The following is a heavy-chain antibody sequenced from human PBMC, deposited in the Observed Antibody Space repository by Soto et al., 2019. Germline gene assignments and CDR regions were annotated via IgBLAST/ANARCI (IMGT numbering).Heavy chain of an antibody. CDR2: IIPVFGTT. Sequence: QGQLVQSGPEVKKPGSSVKVSCKDSGGLFSSFAISWVRQAPGQGLEWLGGIIPVFGTTNYAEKFQDRVTITAYESTNTAYMELSSLTSADTAMYYCARGGGPYVWFNEFWGQGTLVTVSS. CDR3: ARGGGPYVWFNEF. D-gene: IGHD3-16*01. J-gene: IGHJ4*02. CDR1: GGLFSSFA. V-gene: IGHV1-69*13.